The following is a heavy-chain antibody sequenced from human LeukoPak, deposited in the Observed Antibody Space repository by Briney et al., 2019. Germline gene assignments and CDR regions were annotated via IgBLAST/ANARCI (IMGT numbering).Heavy chain of an antibody. V-gene: IGHV2-70*04. D-gene: IGHD2-15*01. J-gene: IGHJ3*02. CDR1: GFSLSTSGMR. CDR3: ARTLTTQGGFDI. CDR2: IDWDDDK. Sequence: SGPTLVNPTQTLTLTCTFSGFSLSTSGMRVSWIRQPPGKALEWLARIDWDDDKFYSTSLKTRLTISKDASKNQVVLTMTNMGPVDTATYYCARTLTTQGGFDIWGQGTMVTVSS.